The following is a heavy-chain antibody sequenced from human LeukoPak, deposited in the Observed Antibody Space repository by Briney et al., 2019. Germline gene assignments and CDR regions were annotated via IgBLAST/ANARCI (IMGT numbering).Heavy chain of an antibody. Sequence: GGSLRLSCAASGFSFSSYTVNWVRQAPGKGLEWVSSISGSSYYIYYADSVRGRFTISRDNAKNSLYLQMNSLRAEDMALYYCAKDIGYRSGWKYFDYWGQGTLVTVSS. D-gene: IGHD6-19*01. CDR2: ISGSSYYI. CDR3: AKDIGYRSGWKYFDY. J-gene: IGHJ4*02. V-gene: IGHV3-21*04. CDR1: GFSFSSYT.